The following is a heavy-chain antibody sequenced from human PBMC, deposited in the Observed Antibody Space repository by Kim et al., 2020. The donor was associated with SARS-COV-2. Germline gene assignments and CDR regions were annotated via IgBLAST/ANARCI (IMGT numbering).Heavy chain of an antibody. J-gene: IGHJ3*02. CDR1: GFTFSSYW. Sequence: GGSLRLSCAASGFTFSSYWMTWVRQAPGKGLEWVANIKQDGNQKYYVDSVKGRFTISRDNSKNSLYLQMNSLRAEDTAVYYCARDGDLYSSGKDAFDIGG. CDR2: IKQDGNQK. D-gene: IGHD6-19*01. CDR3: ARDGDLYSSGKDAFDI. V-gene: IGHV3-7*01.